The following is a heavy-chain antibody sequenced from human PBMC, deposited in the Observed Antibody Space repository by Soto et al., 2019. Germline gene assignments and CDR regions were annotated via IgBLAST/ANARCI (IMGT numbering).Heavy chain of an antibody. D-gene: IGHD2-15*01. J-gene: IGHJ5*02. CDR1: GFTFSSYA. CDR3: AKDEFPPERYCSGGSCYSNWFDP. Sequence: GSLRLSCAASGFTFSSYAMSWVRQAPGKGLEWVSAISGSGGSTYYADSVKGRFTISRDNSKNTLYLQMNSLRAEDTAVYYCAKDEFPPERYCSGGSCYSNWFDPWGQGTLVTVSS. V-gene: IGHV3-23*01. CDR2: ISGSGGST.